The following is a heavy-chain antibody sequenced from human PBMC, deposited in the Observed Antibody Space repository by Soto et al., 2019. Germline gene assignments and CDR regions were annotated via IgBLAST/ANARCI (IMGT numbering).Heavy chain of an antibody. CDR3: ARDFYQSSGYCDY. Sequence: QVQLVQSGAEVKKPGASVKVSCKAYGYTFSSYGLSWVRQAPGQGLEWMGWISAYSGNTVYTQRFKGRLTMATDTSTGTAYMELRSLRSDDTAVYYCARDFYQSSGYCDYWGQGTLDTVSS. CDR1: GYTFSSYG. V-gene: IGHV1-18*01. J-gene: IGHJ4*02. CDR2: ISAYSGNT. D-gene: IGHD3-22*01.